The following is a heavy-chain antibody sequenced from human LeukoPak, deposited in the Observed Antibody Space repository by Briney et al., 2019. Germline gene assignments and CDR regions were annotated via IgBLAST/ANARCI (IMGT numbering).Heavy chain of an antibody. CDR2: IYYTGST. V-gene: IGHV4-61*01. Sequence: SETLSLTCTVSDGSVSSGYYYWTWIRQPPGKGLEWIGYIYYTGSTNYNPSLKSRVTISVDTSKNQFSLKLSSVTAADTAVYYCAKATVGKWFDPWGQGTLVTVSS. CDR1: DGSVSSGYYY. CDR3: AKATVGKWFDP. D-gene: IGHD4-23*01. J-gene: IGHJ5*02.